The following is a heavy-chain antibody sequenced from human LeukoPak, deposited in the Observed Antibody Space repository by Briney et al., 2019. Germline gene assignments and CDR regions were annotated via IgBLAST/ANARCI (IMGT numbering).Heavy chain of an antibody. CDR1: GFTFSSYS. V-gene: IGHV3-48*02. D-gene: IGHD5-24*01. CDR2: ISSYSGTI. J-gene: IGHJ4*02. CDR3: AREMGY. Sequence: PGGSLRLSCAASGFTFSSYSMNGVRQAPGKGLEWVSYISSYSGTISYADSVKGRFAISRDNAKNSLYLQMNSLRDEDTAIYYCAREMGYWGQGTLVTVSS.